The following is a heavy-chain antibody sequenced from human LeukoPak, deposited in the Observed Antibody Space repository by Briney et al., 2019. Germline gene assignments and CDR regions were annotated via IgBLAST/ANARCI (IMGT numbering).Heavy chain of an antibody. CDR2: INSDGSST. D-gene: IGHD6-19*01. CDR1: GFTFSNYW. J-gene: IGHJ3*02. CDR3: ARSRIAVAGDDAFDI. Sequence: GGSLRLSCAASGFTFSNYWMHWVRQGPGKGLVWVSRINSDGSSTTSADSVKGRFTISRDNAKNSLYLQMNSLRAEDTAVYYCARSRIAVAGDDAFDIWGQGTMVTVSS. V-gene: IGHV3-74*01.